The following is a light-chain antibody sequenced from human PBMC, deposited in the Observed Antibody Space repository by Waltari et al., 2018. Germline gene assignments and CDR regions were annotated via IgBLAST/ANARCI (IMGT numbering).Light chain of an antibody. CDR2: DVT. J-gene: IGLJ3*02. V-gene: IGLV2-11*02. CDR3: CSYAGSYSRL. CDR1: RSDVCGYDW. Sequence: QSALTQPHPVSGSPGQTVTISCTGTRSDVCGYDWVSLYQPHPRNPPTPTVSWYQQHPGKAPKLMIFDVTKRPSGVPDRFSGSRSGNTASLAISGLQADDEADYYCCSYAGSYSRLFGGGTKLTVL.